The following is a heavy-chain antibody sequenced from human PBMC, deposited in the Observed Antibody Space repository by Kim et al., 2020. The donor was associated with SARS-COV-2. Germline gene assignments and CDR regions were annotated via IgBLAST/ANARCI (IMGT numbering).Heavy chain of an antibody. V-gene: IGHV4-34*01. CDR2: VNHSGIT. CDR1: GGSFSAYS. CDR3: ARGRAGVVPSPILGLGPYYYYYAMDV. D-gene: IGHD3-3*01. Sequence: SETLSLTCAVYGGSFSAYSWIWIRQATGKGLEWIGEVNHSGITKYHPSLKSRVTISVDTSKNQFSLKLPSVTAADTAVFYCARGRAGVVPSPILGLGPYYYYYAMDVWGQGTTVTVS. J-gene: IGHJ6*02.